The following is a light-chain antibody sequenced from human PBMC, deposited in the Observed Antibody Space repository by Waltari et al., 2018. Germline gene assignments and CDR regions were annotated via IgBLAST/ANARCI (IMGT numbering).Light chain of an antibody. Sequence: HSALTQPASVSGSPGQSITSSCTGTSSDGGGYDYVSLYQQHPGKAPKLMIYEFRNRPAGASNRFACSTSGNPASLTIAGLQAEDAAYYYCSSYTSSSTLVFGGGTKLTVL. CDR2: EFR. J-gene: IGLJ2*01. CDR3: SSYTSSSTLV. V-gene: IGLV2-14*01. CDR1: SSDGGGYDY.